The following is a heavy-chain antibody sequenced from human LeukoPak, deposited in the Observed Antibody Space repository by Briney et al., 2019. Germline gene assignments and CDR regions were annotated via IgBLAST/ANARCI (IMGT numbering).Heavy chain of an antibody. CDR3: ASGGTTVTGIYYYGMDV. CDR1: GGTFSSYA. Sequence: VASVNVSCKASGGTFSSYAISWVRQAPGQGLEWMGRIIPILGIANYAQKFQGRVTITADKSTSTAYMELSSLRSEDTAVYYCASGGTTVTGIYYYGMDVWGQGTTVTVSS. J-gene: IGHJ6*02. D-gene: IGHD4-17*01. V-gene: IGHV1-69*04. CDR2: IIPILGIA.